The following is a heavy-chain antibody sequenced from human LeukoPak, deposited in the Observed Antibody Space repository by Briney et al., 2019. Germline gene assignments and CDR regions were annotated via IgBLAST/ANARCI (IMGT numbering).Heavy chain of an antibody. Sequence: SETLSLTCAVYGGSFGGYYWSWIRQPPGKGLEWIGEINHSGSTNYNPSLKSRVTISVDTSKNQFSLKLSSVTAADTAVYYCARHSAVAGTARAYNWFDPWGQGTLVTVSS. J-gene: IGHJ5*02. CDR1: GGSFGGYY. V-gene: IGHV4-34*01. D-gene: IGHD6-19*01. CDR2: INHSGST. CDR3: ARHSAVAGTARAYNWFDP.